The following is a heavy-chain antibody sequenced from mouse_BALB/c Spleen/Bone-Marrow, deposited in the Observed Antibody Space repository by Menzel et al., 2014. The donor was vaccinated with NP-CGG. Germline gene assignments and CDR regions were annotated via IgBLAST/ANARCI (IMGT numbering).Heavy chain of an antibody. V-gene: IGHV5-12-1*01. CDR3: ARQILRGFAY. Sequence: EVMLVESGGGLVKPGGSLKLSCAASGFAFSSYDMSWVRQTPEKRLEWVAYVSSGGGSTYYSDTVKGQFTISRDNAKNTLYLQMSSLKSEDTAMYYCARQILRGFAYWGQGTLVTVSA. J-gene: IGHJ3*01. CDR1: GFAFSSYD. CDR2: VSSGGGST. D-gene: IGHD1-1*01.